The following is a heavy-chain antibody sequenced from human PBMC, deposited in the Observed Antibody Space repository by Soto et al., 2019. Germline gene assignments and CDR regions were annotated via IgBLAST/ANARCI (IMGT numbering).Heavy chain of an antibody. D-gene: IGHD6-13*01. CDR3: ASTMAAAGTAEDYYYYGMDV. CDR1: GYTFTSYD. Sequence: QVQLVQSGAEVKKPGASVKVSCKASGYTFTSYDINWVRQATGQGLEWMGWMNPNSGNTGYAQKFQGRVTMTRNTAISTAYMELSSLRSEDTAVYYCASTMAAAGTAEDYYYYGMDVWGQGTTVTVSS. CDR2: MNPNSGNT. J-gene: IGHJ6*02. V-gene: IGHV1-8*01.